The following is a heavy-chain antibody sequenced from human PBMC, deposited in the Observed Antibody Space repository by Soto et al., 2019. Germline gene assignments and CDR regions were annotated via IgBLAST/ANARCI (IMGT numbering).Heavy chain of an antibody. CDR1: GFTFNNYD. D-gene: IGHD2-8*01. Sequence: GSLRLSCTASGFTFNNYDMHWVRQATGKGLEWLSGIGAAGDTYYPGAVNGRFTISRDNARNSLYLQMNSLSAADTAVYYCVRGVMGPGDYYYGMDVWGQGTTVTVSS. J-gene: IGHJ6*02. V-gene: IGHV3-13*01. CDR3: VRGVMGPGDYYYGMDV. CDR2: IGAAGDT.